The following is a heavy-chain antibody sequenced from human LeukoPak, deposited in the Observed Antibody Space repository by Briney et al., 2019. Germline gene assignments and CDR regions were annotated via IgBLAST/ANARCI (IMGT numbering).Heavy chain of an antibody. J-gene: IGHJ1*01. D-gene: IGHD1-26*01. CDR1: GFTFSSYA. V-gene: IGHV3-23*01. CDR2: ISGSGGST. Sequence: GGSLRLSCAASGFTFSSYAMSWVRQAPGKGLEWVSAISGSGGSTYYADSVKGRFTISRDNSKNTLYLQMNSLRAEDTAVYYCAKGSGSWPERGYFQHWGQGTLVTVSS. CDR3: AKGSGSWPERGYFQH.